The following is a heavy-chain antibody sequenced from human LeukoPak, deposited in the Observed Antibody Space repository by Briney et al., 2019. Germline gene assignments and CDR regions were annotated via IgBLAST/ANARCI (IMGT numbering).Heavy chain of an antibody. CDR3: ARGGTGTTWDYFDY. J-gene: IGHJ4*02. V-gene: IGHV4-39*07. CDR1: GGSISSSSYY. CDR2: MYYSGST. D-gene: IGHD1-7*01. Sequence: SETLSLTCTVSGGSISSSSYYWGWIRQTPGKGLEWIGSMYYSGSTYYNPSLKSRVSISVDTSKNQFSLKVSSVTAADTAVYYCARGGTGTTWDYFDYWGQGTLVTVSS.